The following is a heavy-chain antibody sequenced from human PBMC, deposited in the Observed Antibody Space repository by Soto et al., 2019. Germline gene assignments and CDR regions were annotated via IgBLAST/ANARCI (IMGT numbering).Heavy chain of an antibody. V-gene: IGHV1-3*01. CDR1: GYTFTSYA. Sequence: QVQLVQSGAEVKKPGASVKVSCKASGYTFTSYAMHWVRQAPRQRLEWMGWINAGNGNTKYSQKFQGRVTITRDTSASTAYMELSRLRSEDTAVYYCARELPAGTFDIWGQGTMVPVSS. CDR2: INAGNGNT. D-gene: IGHD6-13*01. J-gene: IGHJ3*02. CDR3: ARELPAGTFDI.